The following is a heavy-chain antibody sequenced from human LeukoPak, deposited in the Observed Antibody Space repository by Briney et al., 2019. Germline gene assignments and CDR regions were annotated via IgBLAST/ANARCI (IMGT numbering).Heavy chain of an antibody. J-gene: IGHJ6*03. CDR2: ISGSGGTR. V-gene: IGHV3-23*01. CDR3: AKAPELRYSLGTYYMDV. D-gene: IGHD3-9*01. CDR1: GFTFGSYA. Sequence: GGSLRLSCAASGFTFGSYAMSWVRQAPGKRLEWVSTISGSGGTRWSADPVKGRFTISRDNSENTLYLQMNTLRAEDTAIYYCAKAPELRYSLGTYYMDVWGKGTTVTVSS.